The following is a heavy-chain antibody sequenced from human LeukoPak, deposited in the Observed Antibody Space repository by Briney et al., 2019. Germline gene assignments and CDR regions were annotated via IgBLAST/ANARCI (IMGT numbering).Heavy chain of an antibody. D-gene: IGHD6-19*01. CDR1: GFTFSSYA. CDR3: ARESSGWYLGDHDAFDI. CDR2: ISGSGGST. Sequence: GGSLRLSCAASGFTFSSYAMSWVRQAPGKGLEWVPAISGSGGSTYYADSVKGRFTISRDNAKNSLYLQMNSLRAEDTAVYYCARESSGWYLGDHDAFDIWGQGTMVTVSS. V-gene: IGHV3-23*01. J-gene: IGHJ3*02.